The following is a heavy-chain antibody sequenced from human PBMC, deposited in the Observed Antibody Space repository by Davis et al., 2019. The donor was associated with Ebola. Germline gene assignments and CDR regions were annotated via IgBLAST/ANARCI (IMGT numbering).Heavy chain of an antibody. CDR2: ISAYNGNT. Sequence: ASVKVSCKASGYTFTSYYMHWVRQAPGQGLEWMGWISAYNGNTNYAQKLQGRVTMTTDTSTSTAYMELSSLRSEDTAVYYCARDDFRSGSHWFDPWGQGTLVTVSS. CDR1: GYTFTSYY. D-gene: IGHD3-3*01. V-gene: IGHV1-18*04. CDR3: ARDDFRSGSHWFDP. J-gene: IGHJ5*02.